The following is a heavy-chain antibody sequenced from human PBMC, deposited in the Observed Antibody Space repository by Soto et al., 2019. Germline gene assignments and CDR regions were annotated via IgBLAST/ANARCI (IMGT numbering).Heavy chain of an antibody. CDR2: ISGSGGST. D-gene: IGHD3-10*01. CDR3: AKDRRRITMVRGARALYYYYMDV. V-gene: IGHV3-23*01. Sequence: EVQLLESGGGLVQPGGSLRLSCAASGFTFSSYAMSWVRQAPGKGLEWVSAISGSGGSTYYADSVKGRFTISRDNSKNTLYLQMNSLRAEDTAVYYCAKDRRRITMVRGARALYYYYMDVWGKGTTVTVSS. J-gene: IGHJ6*03. CDR1: GFTFSSYA.